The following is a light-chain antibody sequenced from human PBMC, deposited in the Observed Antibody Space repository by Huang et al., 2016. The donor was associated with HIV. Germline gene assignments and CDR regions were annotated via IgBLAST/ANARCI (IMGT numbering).Light chain of an antibody. V-gene: IGKV2-30*02. CDR1: QTLVHTDGNTY. J-gene: IGKJ1*01. Sequence: DVIMTQSPLLLPVTLGQPAAISCRSSQTLVHTDGNTYLNWFLQRPGQSPRRLIYKVSNRDSGVPDRFTGNGSGIEFTLTISRVEAEDVGIYYCMQGTHWPPGTFGQGTNMEIK. CDR2: KVS. CDR3: MQGTHWPPGT.